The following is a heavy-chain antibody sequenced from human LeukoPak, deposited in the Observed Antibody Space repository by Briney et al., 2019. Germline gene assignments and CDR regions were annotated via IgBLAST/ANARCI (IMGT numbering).Heavy chain of an antibody. CDR1: GGSISGSSYY. J-gene: IGHJ4*02. V-gene: IGHV4-39*01. CDR3: ARHPGWPTVHFDY. CDR2: IYYSGST. D-gene: IGHD4-17*01. Sequence: SETLSLTCTVSGGSISGSSYYWGWIRQPPGKGLEWIGCIYYSGSTYYNPSLKSRLTISVDTSKNQFSLKLSSVTAADTAVYYCARHPGWPTVHFDYWGQGTLVTVSS.